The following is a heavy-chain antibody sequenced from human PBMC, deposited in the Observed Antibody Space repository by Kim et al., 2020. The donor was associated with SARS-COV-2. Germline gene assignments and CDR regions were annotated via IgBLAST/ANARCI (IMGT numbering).Heavy chain of an antibody. CDR2: ISGSGGST. CDR1: GFTFSSYA. Sequence: GGSLRLSCAASGFTFSSYAMSWVRQAPGKGLEWVSAISGSGGSTYYADSVKGRFTISRDNSKNTLYLQMNSLRAEDTAVYYCAKDLYQGVVPAADDAFDIWGQGTMVTVSS. V-gene: IGHV3-23*01. CDR3: AKDLYQGVVPAADDAFDI. D-gene: IGHD2-2*01. J-gene: IGHJ3*02.